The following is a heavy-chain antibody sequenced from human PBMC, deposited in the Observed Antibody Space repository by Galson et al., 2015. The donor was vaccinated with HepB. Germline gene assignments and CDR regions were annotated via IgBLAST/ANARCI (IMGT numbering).Heavy chain of an antibody. V-gene: IGHV3-33*01. CDR3: ARGTSVYCTRATCYREGSFDY. CDR2: LWYDGSNR. Sequence: SLRLSCAASGFTFSNYGMHWVRQAPGKGLEWVAVLWYDGSNRYYVASVKGRFTISRDNSKNTLYLQMTSLRAKDTAVYYCARGTSVYCTRATCYREGSFDYWGQGTLVTVSS. D-gene: IGHD2-2*01. CDR1: GFTFSNYG. J-gene: IGHJ4*02.